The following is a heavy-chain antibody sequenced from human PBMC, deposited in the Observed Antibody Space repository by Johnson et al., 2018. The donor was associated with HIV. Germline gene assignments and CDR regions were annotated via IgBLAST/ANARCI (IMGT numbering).Heavy chain of an antibody. CDR1: GFTFSSYD. V-gene: IGHV3-13*01. CDR3: ARDTRGEGAFDI. J-gene: IGHJ3*02. Sequence: MQLVESGGGLVQPGGSLRLSCAASGFTFSSYDMHWVRQATGKGLEWVSAIGTAGDTYYPGSVKGRFTISREKAKNSLYLQMNSLRAGDTAVYYCARDTRGEGAFDIWGQGTMVTVSS. D-gene: IGHD3-10*01. CDR2: IGTAGDT.